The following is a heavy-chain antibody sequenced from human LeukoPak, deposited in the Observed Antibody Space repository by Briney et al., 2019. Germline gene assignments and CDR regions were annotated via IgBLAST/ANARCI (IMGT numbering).Heavy chain of an antibody. CDR2: INHSGST. Sequence: SETLSLTCVVYGGSFSGYYWSWIRQPPGKGLEWIGEINHSGSTNYNPSLKSRVTISVDTSKNQFSLKLSSVTAADTAVYYCASRGYSYGPFDYWGQGTLVTVSS. D-gene: IGHD5-18*01. CDR1: GGSFSGYY. CDR3: ASRGYSYGPFDY. J-gene: IGHJ4*02. V-gene: IGHV4-34*01.